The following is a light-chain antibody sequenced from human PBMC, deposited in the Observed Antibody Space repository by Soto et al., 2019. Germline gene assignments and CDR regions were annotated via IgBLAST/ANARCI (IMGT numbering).Light chain of an antibody. V-gene: IGLV3-1*01. CDR2: QDS. Sequence: SYELTQPPSVSVSPGQTASITCSGDKLGDKYACWYQQKPGQSPVLVIYQDSKRPSGIPERFSGSNSGNTATLTISGTPAMYEADYYCQAWDSSTAWVFGGGTKLTVL. J-gene: IGLJ2*01. CDR3: QAWDSSTAWV. CDR1: KLGDKY.